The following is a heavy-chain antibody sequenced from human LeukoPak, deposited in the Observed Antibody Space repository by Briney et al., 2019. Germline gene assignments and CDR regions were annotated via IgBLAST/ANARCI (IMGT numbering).Heavy chain of an antibody. J-gene: IGHJ4*02. V-gene: IGHV4-39*01. CDR1: GVSINTGGDY. D-gene: IGHD5-12*01. CDR3: ARQYSK. Sequence: PSETLSLTCTVSGVSINTGGDYWGWIRQTPGKGLEWIASISYSGASFYNPSLKSRVTISRDTSKNQFSLRLTSVSAADTAVYYCARQYSKRGQGTLLTVSS. CDR2: ISYSGAS.